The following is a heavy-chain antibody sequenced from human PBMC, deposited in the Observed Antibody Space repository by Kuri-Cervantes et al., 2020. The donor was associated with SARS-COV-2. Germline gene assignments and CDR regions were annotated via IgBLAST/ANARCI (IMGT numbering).Heavy chain of an antibody. J-gene: IGHJ4*02. CDR3: AKGKTGDSR. D-gene: IGHD7-27*01. CDR2: IRYDGGNK. CDR1: GFIFSNYG. Sequence: GGSLRLSCAASGFIFSNYGMHWVRQAPGKGPEWVAFIRYDGGNKYYADSVKGRFTISRDNPKNTLYLQMNSLRPEDTAVYYCAKGKTGDSRWGQGTLVTVSS. V-gene: IGHV3-30*02.